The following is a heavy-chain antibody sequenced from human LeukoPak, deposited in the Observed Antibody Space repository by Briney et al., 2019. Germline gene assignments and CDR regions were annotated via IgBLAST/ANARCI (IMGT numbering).Heavy chain of an antibody. CDR2: IRYDGSNK. CDR1: GFTFSNYA. Sequence: GGSLRLSCAASGFTFSNYAMHWVRQAPGKGLEWVAFIRYDGSNKYYADSVKGRFTISRDNSKNTLYLQMNSLGAEDTAVYYCANNGRAYYYGMDVWGQGTTVTVSS. J-gene: IGHJ6*02. D-gene: IGHD2-8*01. V-gene: IGHV3-30*02. CDR3: ANNGRAYYYGMDV.